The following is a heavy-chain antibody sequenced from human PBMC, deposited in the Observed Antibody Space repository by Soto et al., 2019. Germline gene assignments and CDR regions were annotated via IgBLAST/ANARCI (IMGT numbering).Heavy chain of an antibody. CDR1: GGSISSAGYY. J-gene: IGHJ4*02. D-gene: IGHD2-8*01. V-gene: IGHV4-31*03. Sequence: SETLSLTCTVSGGSISSAGYYWSWIRQHPGKGLEWIGYTYYGGNTYYNPSLKSRVAISLDTSENQVSLNLNSVTAADTAVYYCARERSNRYYFDYWGQGTLVTVSS. CDR2: TYYGGNT. CDR3: ARERSNRYYFDY.